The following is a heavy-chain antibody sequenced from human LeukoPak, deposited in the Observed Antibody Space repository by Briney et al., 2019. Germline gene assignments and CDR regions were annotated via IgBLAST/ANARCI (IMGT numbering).Heavy chain of an antibody. CDR3: ARRLYCGGDCYLFTSDAFDI. Sequence: GGSLRLSCAASGFTFSDYYMSWIRQAPGKGLEWVSYISSSGSTIYYADSVKGRFTIPRDNAKNSLYLQMNSLRAEDTAVYYCARRLYCGGDCYLFTSDAFDIWGQGTMVTVSS. V-gene: IGHV3-11*01. D-gene: IGHD2-21*02. CDR2: ISSSGSTI. CDR1: GFTFSDYY. J-gene: IGHJ3*02.